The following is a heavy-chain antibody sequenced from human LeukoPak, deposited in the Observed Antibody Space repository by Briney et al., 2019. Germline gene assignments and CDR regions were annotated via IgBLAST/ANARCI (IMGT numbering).Heavy chain of an antibody. CDR3: AKGGLGAVDYFDP. J-gene: IGHJ5*02. Sequence: QPGGSLRLSCAASGFTFNIYAVSWVRQAPGKGLEWVSSISSDARRTYYAESVKGRFTISRDNSKNTVYLQMNSLRAGDTAVYSRAKGGLGAVDYFDPWGQGTLVTVSS. V-gene: IGHV3-23*01. D-gene: IGHD6-19*01. CDR1: GFTFNIYA. CDR2: ISSDARRT.